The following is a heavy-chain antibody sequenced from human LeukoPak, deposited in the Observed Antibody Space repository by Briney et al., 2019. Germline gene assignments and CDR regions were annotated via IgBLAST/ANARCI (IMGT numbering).Heavy chain of an antibody. CDR2: IYYSGST. V-gene: IGHV4-39*01. CDR1: GGSISSSSYY. Sequence: SETLSLTCTVSGGSISSSSYYWGWIRQPPGKGLEWIGSIYYSGSTYYNPSLKSRVTISVDTSKNQFSLKLSSVTAADTAVYYCARHYAANWFDPWGQGTRVTVSS. D-gene: IGHD3-16*01. J-gene: IGHJ5*02. CDR3: ARHYAANWFDP.